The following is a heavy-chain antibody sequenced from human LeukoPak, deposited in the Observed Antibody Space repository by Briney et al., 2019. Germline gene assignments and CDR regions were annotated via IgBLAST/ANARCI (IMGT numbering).Heavy chain of an antibody. CDR1: GDSLNSYY. V-gene: IGHV4-59*01. D-gene: IGHD5-12*01. CDR2: IYHSGST. J-gene: IGHJ4*02. CDR3: ARDIGYTFGYDY. Sequence: SETLSLTCTVSGDSLNSYYWSWIRQHPGKGLEWIGYIYHSGSTNYNPSLKSRVTISIDTSRTQFSLKLSSVTAADTAVYYCARDIGYTFGYDYWGQGALVTVSS.